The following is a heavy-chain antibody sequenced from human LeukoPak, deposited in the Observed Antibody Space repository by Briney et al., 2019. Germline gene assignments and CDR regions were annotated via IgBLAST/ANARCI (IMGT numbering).Heavy chain of an antibody. CDR3: ASSAPYCSSTSCYGGVVAFDI. V-gene: IGHV4-61*10. J-gene: IGHJ3*02. Sequence: SETLSLTCTVSGGSISSGSYYWSWIRQPAGKGLEWIGYIYYSGSTNYNPSLKSRVTISVDTSKNQFSLKLSSVTAADTAVYYCASSAPYCSSTSCYGGVVAFDIWGQGTMVTVSS. CDR2: IYYSGST. D-gene: IGHD2-2*01. CDR1: GGSISSGSYY.